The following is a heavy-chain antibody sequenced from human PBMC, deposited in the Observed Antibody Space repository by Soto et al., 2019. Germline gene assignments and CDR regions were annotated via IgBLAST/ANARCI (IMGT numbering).Heavy chain of an antibody. Sequence: QVQLVESGGGVVQPGRSLRLSCAASGFTFSSYAMHWVRQAPGKGLEWVAVISYDGSNKYYADSVKGRFTISRDNSKDTVYLQMNSLRAEDTAVYHCARDFSMVVVAPGYWGQGTLVTVSS. J-gene: IGHJ4*02. V-gene: IGHV3-30-3*01. CDR2: ISYDGSNK. CDR3: ARDFSMVVVAPGY. CDR1: GFTFSSYA. D-gene: IGHD2-15*01.